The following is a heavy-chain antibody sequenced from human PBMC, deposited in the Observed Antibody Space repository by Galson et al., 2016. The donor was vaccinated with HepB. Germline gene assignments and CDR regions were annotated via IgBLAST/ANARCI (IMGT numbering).Heavy chain of an antibody. D-gene: IGHD2-15*01. CDR3: AKERGWYGGPNFGS. J-gene: IGHJ4*02. V-gene: IGHV3-23*01. CDR2: ISGAGGTT. Sequence: SLRLSCAASGFTFSSYSMNWVRQAPGKGLEWVSDISGAGGTTHYADSVKGRFTISRDNSRDTLYLQMDRLRAADTAVYYCAKERGWYGGPNFGSWGQGTLVTVSS. CDR1: GFTFSSYS.